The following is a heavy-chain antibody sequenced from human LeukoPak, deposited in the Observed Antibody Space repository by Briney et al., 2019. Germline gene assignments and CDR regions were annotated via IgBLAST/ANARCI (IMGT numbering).Heavy chain of an antibody. V-gene: IGHV3-66*01. Sequence: GGSLRLSCAASGFTVSSNYMSWVRQAPGKGLEWVSVIYAGGSTSYADSVKGRFTISRDNSKNTLYLQVNSLRAEDTAVYYCARGAYYYDSSGYYPRLLDYWGQGTLVTVSS. CDR2: IYAGGST. D-gene: IGHD3-22*01. CDR3: ARGAYYYDSSGYYPRLLDY. J-gene: IGHJ4*02. CDR1: GFTVSSNY.